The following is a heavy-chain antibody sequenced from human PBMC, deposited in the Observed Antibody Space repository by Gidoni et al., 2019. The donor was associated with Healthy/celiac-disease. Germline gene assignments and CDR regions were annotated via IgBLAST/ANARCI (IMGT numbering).Heavy chain of an antibody. J-gene: IGHJ5*02. Sequence: QVQLQESGPGLVKPSATLSLTCTVPGGSISSYYLSWIRQPPGKGLEWIGYSYYSGSTNYNPSLKRRVTISVDTSKNQFSLKLSSVTAADTAVYYCARTAVLGIRGWFDPWGQGTLVTVSS. CDR2: SYYSGST. V-gene: IGHV4-59*01. D-gene: IGHD2-8*01. CDR1: GGSISSYY. CDR3: ARTAVLGIRGWFDP.